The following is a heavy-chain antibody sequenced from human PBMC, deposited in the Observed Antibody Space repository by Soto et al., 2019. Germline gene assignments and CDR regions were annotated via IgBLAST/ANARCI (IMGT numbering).Heavy chain of an antibody. J-gene: IGHJ4*02. Sequence: EVQLLESGGGLVQPGGSLRLSCAASGFTFSSYAMSWVRQAPGKGLEWVSSISGSGGSTYYPDSVKGRFTISRDNSKNTLYLQMNSLRAEDTAEYYCAKVALVVVVAATPLTGVDYWGQGTLVTVSS. V-gene: IGHV3-23*01. D-gene: IGHD2-15*01. CDR2: ISGSGGST. CDR1: GFTFSSYA. CDR3: AKVALVVVVAATPLTGVDY.